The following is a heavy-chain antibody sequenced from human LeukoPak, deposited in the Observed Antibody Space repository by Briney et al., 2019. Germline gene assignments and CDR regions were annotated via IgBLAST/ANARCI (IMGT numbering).Heavy chain of an antibody. CDR3: ARVRGGAAADRLRLDY. Sequence: PSETLSLTCTVSGGSISSGGYYWSWIRQPPGKGLEWIGEINHSGSTNYNPSLKSRVTISVDTSKNQFSLKLSSVTAADTAVYYCARVRGGAAADRLRLDYWGQGTLVTVSS. CDR2: INHSGST. D-gene: IGHD6-13*01. V-gene: IGHV4-39*07. J-gene: IGHJ4*02. CDR1: GGSISSGGYY.